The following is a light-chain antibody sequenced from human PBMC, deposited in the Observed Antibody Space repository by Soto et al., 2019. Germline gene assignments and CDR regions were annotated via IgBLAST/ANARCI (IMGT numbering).Light chain of an antibody. J-gene: IGLJ1*01. CDR1: SSDVGGYNY. CDR2: DVS. V-gene: IGLV2-14*01. Sequence: QSVLTQPASVSGSPGQSITISCTGTSSDVGGYNYVSWYQQHPGKAPKLMIYDVSNRPSGVSNRFSGSKSGNTASLTISGLQAEDEADYYCSSYTSSSTGSYVFGTGTKVTVL. CDR3: SSYTSSSTGSYV.